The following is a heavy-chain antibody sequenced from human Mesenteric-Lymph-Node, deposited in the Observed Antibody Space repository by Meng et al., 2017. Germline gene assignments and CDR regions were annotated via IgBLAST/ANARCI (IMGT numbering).Heavy chain of an antibody. CDR1: GASISSSSYY. V-gene: IGHV4-39*07. Sequence: QLQLQASGPGLVKPSETLSLTLTVSGASISSSSYYWGWIRQPPGKGLEWIGSIYYSGTTYYNPSLKSRVTISVDTSKNQFSLKLTSVTAADTAVYYCARDYSGGYYWFDPWGKGTLVTVSS. J-gene: IGHJ5*02. CDR3: ARDYSGGYYWFDP. D-gene: IGHD2-15*01. CDR2: IYYSGTT.